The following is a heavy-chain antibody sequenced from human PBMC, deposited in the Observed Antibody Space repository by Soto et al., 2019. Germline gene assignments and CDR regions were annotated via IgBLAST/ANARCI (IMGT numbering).Heavy chain of an antibody. V-gene: IGHV2-70*11. Sequence: GPTLVNHTQTLTLTCSFSGFSLSTSGVSVGKIRKPPGKALEWLARIDWDDDKYYSTSLKTRLTISKDTSKNQLVLTMSNMDPVFTASYYCARFWSSGWYLVYWCQGTLVTVSS. CDR1: GFSLSTSGVS. D-gene: IGHD6-19*01. CDR2: IDWDDDK. J-gene: IGHJ4*02. CDR3: ARFWSSGWYLVY.